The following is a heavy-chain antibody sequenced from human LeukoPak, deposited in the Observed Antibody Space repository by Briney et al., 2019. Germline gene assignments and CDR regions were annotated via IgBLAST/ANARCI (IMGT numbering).Heavy chain of an antibody. J-gene: IGHJ5*02. Sequence: GGSLRLSCTASGFTFGDYAMSWFRQAPGKGLEWVGFIRSKAYGGTTEYAASVKGRFTISRDDSKSIAYLQMNSLKTEDTAVHYCTRTSRTYWFDPWGQGTLVTVSS. CDR2: IRSKAYGGTT. CDR3: TRTSRTYWFDP. V-gene: IGHV3-49*03. CDR1: GFTFGDYA.